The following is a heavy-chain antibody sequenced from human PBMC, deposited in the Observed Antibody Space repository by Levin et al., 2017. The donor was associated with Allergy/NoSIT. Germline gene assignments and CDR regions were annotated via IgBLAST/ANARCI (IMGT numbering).Heavy chain of an antibody. J-gene: IGHJ4*02. CDR2: ISYDGSNK. V-gene: IGHV3-30*18. D-gene: IGHD5-18*01. CDR3: AKEFRSAMGED. Sequence: PGGSLRLSCAASRFTFSSYGMHWVRQAPGKGLEWVAVISYDGSNKYYADSVKGRFTISRDNSKNTLYLQMNSLRAEDTAVYYCAKEFRSAMGEDWGQGTLVTVSS. CDR1: RFTFSSYG.